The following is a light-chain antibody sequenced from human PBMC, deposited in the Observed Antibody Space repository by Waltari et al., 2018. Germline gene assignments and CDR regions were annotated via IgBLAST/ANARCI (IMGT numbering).Light chain of an antibody. Sequence: SYELSQPPSVSVSPGQTASITCSGATLGAKYAYWYQHKAGQSPVLVIYQDKNRPSGIPERFSGSNSGDTATLTISGTQAMDEADYYCHVWDSSTVVFGGGTKLTVL. V-gene: IGLV3-1*01. CDR3: HVWDSSTVV. CDR1: TLGAKY. J-gene: IGLJ3*02. CDR2: QDK.